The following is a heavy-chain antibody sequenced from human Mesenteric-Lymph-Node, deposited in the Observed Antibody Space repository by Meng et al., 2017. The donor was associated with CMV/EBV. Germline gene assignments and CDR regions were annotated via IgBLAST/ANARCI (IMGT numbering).Heavy chain of an antibody. J-gene: IGHJ4*02. CDR1: GFTFSNAW. V-gene: IGHV3-15*01. CDR2: IKSNTDGGTT. CDR3: TKFSSDY. Sequence: GESLKISCAASGFTFSNAWMSWVRQAPGKGLEWVGRIKSNTDGGTTDYAAPVKGRFTISRDDSKNTLYLQMNSLKTEDTAVYYCTKFSSDYWGQGTLVTVSS.